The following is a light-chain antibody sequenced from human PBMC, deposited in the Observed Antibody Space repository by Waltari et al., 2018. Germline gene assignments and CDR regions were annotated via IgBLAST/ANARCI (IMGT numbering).Light chain of an antibody. CDR1: SSDVGSYNY. J-gene: IGLJ1*01. V-gene: IGLV2-14*01. CDR2: DVS. Sequence: QSALTQPAPVSGSRGQSITLSCTGTSSDVGSYNYVSWYQQHPGKAPKLMIYDVSKRPSGVSNRFSGSKSGNTASLTISGLQAEDEADYYCTSYTSSNTYVFGTGTKVTVL. CDR3: TSYTSSNTYV.